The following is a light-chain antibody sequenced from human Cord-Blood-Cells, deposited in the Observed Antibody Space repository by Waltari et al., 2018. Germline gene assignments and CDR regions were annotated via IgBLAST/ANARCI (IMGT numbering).Light chain of an antibody. CDR3: QQSYSTPPT. V-gene: IGKV1-39*01. Sequence: DIQMTQSPSSLSASVGDRVTITCRASQSISSYLNWYQQKPGKAPKHLIYAASSLQCGVPSRFSGSGSGTDFTLTVSSLQPEDFATYYCQQSYSTPPTFGQGTKVEIK. CDR2: AAS. CDR1: QSISSY. J-gene: IGKJ1*01.